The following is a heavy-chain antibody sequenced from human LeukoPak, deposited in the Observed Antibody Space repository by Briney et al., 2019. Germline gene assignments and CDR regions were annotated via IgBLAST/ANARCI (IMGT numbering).Heavy chain of an antibody. Sequence: GESLKISCKGSGYSINNYWIGWVRQMPGKGLEWMGIIYPADSDIRYSPSFQGQVIISADKSISTAYLQWSSLKASDTAMYYCARQEYCSGGSCYTWFDLWGQGTLVTVSS. CDR2: IYPADSDI. V-gene: IGHV5-51*01. CDR1: GYSINNYW. J-gene: IGHJ5*02. CDR3: ARQEYCSGGSCYTWFDL. D-gene: IGHD2-15*01.